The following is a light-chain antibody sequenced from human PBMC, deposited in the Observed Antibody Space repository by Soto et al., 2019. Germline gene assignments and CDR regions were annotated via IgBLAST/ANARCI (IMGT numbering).Light chain of an antibody. CDR3: CSHSSSITWM. Sequence: QSVLTQTASVSGSPGQSITISCTGTSSDVGGYNFVSWYQQHPGKAPKLIIHEVTNRPSGVSTRFSGSKSGNTASLTISGLQAEDEAVYYCCSHSSSITWMFGGGTKVNVL. J-gene: IGLJ3*02. V-gene: IGLV2-14*03. CDR2: EVT. CDR1: SSDVGGYNF.